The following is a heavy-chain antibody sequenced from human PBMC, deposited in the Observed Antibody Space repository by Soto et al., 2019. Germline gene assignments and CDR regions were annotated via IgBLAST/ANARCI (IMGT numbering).Heavy chain of an antibody. CDR2: ISGSGGST. Sequence: EVQLLESGGGLVQPGGSLRLSCAASGFTFSSYAMSWVRQAPGKGLEWVSAISGSGGSTYYADSVKGRFTISRDNSKNTLYLQMNSLRAEDTAVYYCAKPIQYSSSSFGNFDYWGQGTLVTVSS. J-gene: IGHJ4*02. V-gene: IGHV3-23*01. CDR3: AKPIQYSSSSFGNFDY. D-gene: IGHD6-6*01. CDR1: GFTFSSYA.